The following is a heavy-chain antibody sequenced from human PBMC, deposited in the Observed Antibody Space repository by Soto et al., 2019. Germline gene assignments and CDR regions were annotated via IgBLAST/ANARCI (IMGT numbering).Heavy chain of an antibody. CDR3: ARSRFWSGYHVGNNWFDP. Sequence: STETLSLTCTVSGGSISSYYWSWIRQPPGKGLEWIGYIYYSGSTNYNPSLKSRVTISVDTSKNQFSLKLSSVTAADTAVYYCARSRFWSGYHVGNNWFDPWGQGTLVTVSS. D-gene: IGHD3-3*01. CDR2: IYYSGST. CDR1: GGSISSYY. J-gene: IGHJ5*02. V-gene: IGHV4-59*08.